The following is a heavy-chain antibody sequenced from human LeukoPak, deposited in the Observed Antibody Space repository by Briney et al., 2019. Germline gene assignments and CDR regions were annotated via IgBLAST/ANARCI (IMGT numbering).Heavy chain of an antibody. CDR1: AFTFSSYA. D-gene: IGHD1-14*01. CDR3: AKETARPAGVFDY. J-gene: IGHJ4*02. CDR2: ISGSGGKT. Sequence: GGSLRLSCAASAFTFSSYAMSWVRQAQGKGLEWVSAISGSGGKTYYADSVKGRFTISRDNSRNTLYLQMNSLRAGDTAIYYCAKETARPAGVFDYWGQGTLVTVSS. V-gene: IGHV3-23*01.